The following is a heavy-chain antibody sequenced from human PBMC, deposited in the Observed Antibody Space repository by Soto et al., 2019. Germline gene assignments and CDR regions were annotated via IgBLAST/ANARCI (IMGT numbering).Heavy chain of an antibody. D-gene: IGHD6-13*01. Sequence: QVQLQESGPGLVKPSQTLSLICTVSGGSINSGGYYWNWIRQHPGKGLEWFGYIFYSGRTYSNPFLRSRVTISEDSSENQCSLNLSAVTAADTAVHFCARGYRQSGYSSSWVFDYWGKGTLVNVSS. V-gene: IGHV4-31*03. CDR2: IFYSGRT. J-gene: IGHJ4*02. CDR1: GGSINSGGYY. CDR3: ARGYRQSGYSSSWVFDY.